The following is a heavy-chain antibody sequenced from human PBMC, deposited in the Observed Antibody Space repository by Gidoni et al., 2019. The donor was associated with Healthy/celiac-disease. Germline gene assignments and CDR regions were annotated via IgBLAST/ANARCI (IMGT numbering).Heavy chain of an antibody. V-gene: IGHV3-23*04. J-gene: IGHJ3*02. Sequence: EVQLVESGGDLVQPGGSLRLSCAAAGVTFSSYAMSWVRQAPGKGLEWVAGISGGGGSTYYADSVKGRFTISRDNSKNTLYLQINSLRAEDTAVYYCAKDSGGSGDAFDIWGQGTMVTVSS. D-gene: IGHD3-10*01. CDR1: GVTFSSYA. CDR3: AKDSGGSGDAFDI. CDR2: ISGGGGST.